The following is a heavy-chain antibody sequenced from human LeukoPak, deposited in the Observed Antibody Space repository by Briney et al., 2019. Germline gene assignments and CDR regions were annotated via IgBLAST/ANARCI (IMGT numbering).Heavy chain of an antibody. CDR3: ARRKVGYCSSISCTASHLVS. Sequence: SETLSLTRTVSGGSISSTTDCSGWIRHPPRKGLEWIGNIYYSGRASYNPSLNSRATMSVDMSKNHFSRNLTPVTAADPAVYICARRKVGYCSSISCTASHLVSWGQGTLGTVSS. CDR1: GGSISSTTDC. CDR2: IYYSGRA. J-gene: IGHJ4*02. V-gene: IGHV4-39*01. D-gene: IGHD2-2*03.